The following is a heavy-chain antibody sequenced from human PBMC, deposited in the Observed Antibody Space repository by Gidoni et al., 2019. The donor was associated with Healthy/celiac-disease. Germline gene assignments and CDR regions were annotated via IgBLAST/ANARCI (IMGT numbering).Heavy chain of an antibody. V-gene: IGHV3-30*18. CDR3: AKGIVVGPAAMSDRRKYYYYYGMDV. CDR2: ISYGGSNK. J-gene: IGHJ6*02. CDR1: GFTCSSDG. D-gene: IGHD2-2*01. Sequence: QVQRVESGGGVVQPGRSLRLSCAASGFTCSSDGMPWARPAPGKGVEWVAVISYGGSNKSYAGTVRGRFTKSGENSENTLYLQMNGLRAGDTAVYYCAKGIVVGPAAMSDRRKYYYYYGMDVWGQGTTVTVSS.